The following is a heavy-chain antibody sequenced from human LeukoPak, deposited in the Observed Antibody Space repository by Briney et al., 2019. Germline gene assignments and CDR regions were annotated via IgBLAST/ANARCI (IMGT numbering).Heavy chain of an antibody. CDR3: AKGGRDTSKYYFDY. Sequence: GGSLRLSCAASGFTFSSYGIHWVRQAPGKGLEWVAVISYDGSHKYYADSVKGRFTISRDNSKNTLYLQMNSLRAEDTAVYYCAKGGRDTSKYYFDYWGQGTQVTVSS. CDR1: GFTFSSYG. V-gene: IGHV3-30*18. J-gene: IGHJ4*02. CDR2: ISYDGSHK. D-gene: IGHD1-26*01.